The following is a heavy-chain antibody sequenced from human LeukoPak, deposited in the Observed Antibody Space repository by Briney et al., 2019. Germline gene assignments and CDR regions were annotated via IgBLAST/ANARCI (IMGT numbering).Heavy chain of an antibody. J-gene: IGHJ4*02. Sequence: GGSLRLSCAASGFTLSSYSMNWVRQAPGKGLEWVSSISSSSSYIYYADSVKGRFTISRDNAKNSLYLQMNSLRAEDTAVYYCARGGRGYSYGKDYWGQGTLVTVSS. V-gene: IGHV3-21*01. CDR3: ARGGRGYSYGKDY. CDR1: GFTLSSYS. D-gene: IGHD5-18*01. CDR2: ISSSSSYI.